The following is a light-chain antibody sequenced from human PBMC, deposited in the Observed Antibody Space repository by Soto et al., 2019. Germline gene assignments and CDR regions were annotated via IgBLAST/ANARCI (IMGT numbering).Light chain of an antibody. CDR1: SSDFGSYKF. CDR3: FSFTSTNTHV. Sequence: QSVLTQPASVSGSPGQSVTISRTGTSSDFGSYKFVSWYQHHPGKVPKVIIYETSKRPSGVSDRFSGSKSGNTASLTISGLQAEDEADYYCFSFTSTNTHVFGSGTKLTVL. CDR2: ETS. J-gene: IGLJ1*01. V-gene: IGLV2-23*01.